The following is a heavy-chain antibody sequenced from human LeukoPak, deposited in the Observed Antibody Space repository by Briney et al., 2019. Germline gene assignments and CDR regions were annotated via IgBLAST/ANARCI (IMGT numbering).Heavy chain of an antibody. CDR2: FDPEDGET. CDR1: GYTLTELS. Sequence: ASVKVSCKVSGYTLTELSMHWVRQAPGKGLEWMGGFDPEDGETIYAQKLQGRVTMTTDTSTSTAYMELRSLRSDDTAVYYCARGPSGSYFGYAFDIWGQGTMVTVSS. V-gene: IGHV1-24*01. J-gene: IGHJ3*02. CDR3: ARGPSGSYFGYAFDI. D-gene: IGHD1-26*01.